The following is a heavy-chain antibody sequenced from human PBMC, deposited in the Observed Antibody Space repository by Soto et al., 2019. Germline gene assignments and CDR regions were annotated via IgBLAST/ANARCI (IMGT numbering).Heavy chain of an antibody. CDR2: IYYSGNT. V-gene: IGHV4-30-4*01. Sequence: QVQLQESGPGLVKPSQTLSLTCTVSGDSISIGDYYWSWIRQPPGKGLEWIGYIYYSGNTYYNPSLKSRITISVDMSQNQFSLKLSSVTAADTAVYYCARAVDSGGFPDAFDIWGQGTMVTVSS. CDR3: ARAVDSGGFPDAFDI. CDR1: GDSISIGDYY. D-gene: IGHD3-22*01. J-gene: IGHJ3*02.